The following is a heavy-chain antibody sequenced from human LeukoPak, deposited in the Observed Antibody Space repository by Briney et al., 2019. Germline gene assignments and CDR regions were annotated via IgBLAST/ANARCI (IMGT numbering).Heavy chain of an antibody. CDR2: IYYSGST. CDR1: GCSISSYY. Sequence: SETLSLTCTVSGCSISSYYWCWIRQPPGKGLEGIGYIYYSGSTNYNPSLKSRVTISVDTSKNQFSLKLSSVTAADTAVYYCARFAKYYYDSSGRLDYWGQGTLVTVSS. V-gene: IGHV4-59*01. J-gene: IGHJ4*02. D-gene: IGHD3-22*01. CDR3: ARFAKYYYDSSGRLDY.